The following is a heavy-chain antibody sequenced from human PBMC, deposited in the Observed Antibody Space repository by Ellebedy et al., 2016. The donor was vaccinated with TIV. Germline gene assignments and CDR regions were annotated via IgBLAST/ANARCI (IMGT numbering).Heavy chain of an antibody. CDR2: IKQDGNLQ. V-gene: IGHV3-7*01. CDR3: ARDRGSSSSY. CDR1: GFAFSDYW. D-gene: IGHD6-13*01. Sequence: GESLKISXVASGFAFSDYWMSWVRQAPGRGLEWVANIKQDGNLQFYVDSVKGRFTISRDNAKNSLYLQMNSLRAEDTAVYYCARDRGSSSSYWGQGTLVTVSS. J-gene: IGHJ4*02.